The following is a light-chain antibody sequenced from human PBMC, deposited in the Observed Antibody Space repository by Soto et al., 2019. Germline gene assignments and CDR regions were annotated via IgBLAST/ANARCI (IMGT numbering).Light chain of an antibody. CDR3: QQLSSYPVT. V-gene: IGKV1-5*01. J-gene: IGKJ1*01. CDR1: QNIDRW. CDR2: AAS. Sequence: DIQMTQSPSTLPASVGDTVTITCRASQNIDRWVAWYQQKPGKAPNLLIYAASSLQRGVPSRFSGSGSGTDFTLTIRSLQPEDFATYHCQQLSSYPVTFGQGTKVDIK.